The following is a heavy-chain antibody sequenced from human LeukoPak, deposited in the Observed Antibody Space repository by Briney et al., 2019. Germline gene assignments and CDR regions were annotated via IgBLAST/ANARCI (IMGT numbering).Heavy chain of an antibody. V-gene: IGHV4-30-2*01. CDR2: IYHSGST. D-gene: IGHD3-22*01. Sequence: PSETLSLTCTVSGGSISGGGYYWSWIRQPPGKGLEWIGYIYHSGSTYYNPSLKGRVTISVDRSKNQFSLKLSSVTAADTAVYYCARVYVRDSSGYYYGKYYYYYMDVWGKGTTVTVSS. CDR3: ARVYVRDSSGYYYGKYYYYYMDV. J-gene: IGHJ6*03. CDR1: GGSISGGGYY.